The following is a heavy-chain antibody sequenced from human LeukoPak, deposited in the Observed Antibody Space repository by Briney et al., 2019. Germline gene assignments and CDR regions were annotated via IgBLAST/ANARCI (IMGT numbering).Heavy chain of an antibody. CDR3: ARDGPKIHYDSSGYLDY. CDR2: ISSSSSYI. Sequence: PGGSLRLSCAASGFKFSSYSMKWVRQAPGKGLEWVSFISSSSSYIYYADSLKGRFTISRDNAKNSLYLQMNSLRAEDTAVYYCARDGPKIHYDSSGYLDYWGQGTLVTVSS. J-gene: IGHJ4*02. V-gene: IGHV3-21*01. D-gene: IGHD3-22*01. CDR1: GFKFSSYS.